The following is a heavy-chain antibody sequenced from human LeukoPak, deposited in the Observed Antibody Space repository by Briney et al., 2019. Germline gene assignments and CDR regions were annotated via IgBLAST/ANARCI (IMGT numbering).Heavy chain of an antibody. D-gene: IGHD4-23*01. J-gene: IGHJ3*02. V-gene: IGHV1-69*01. CDR1: GGTFSSYA. Sequence: SVKVSCKASGGTFSSYAISWVRQAPGQGLEWMGGIIPIFGTANYAQKFQGRVTITADESTSTAYMELSSLRSEDTAVYYCAREATVVTPPAFDIWGQGTMVTVSS. CDR3: AREATVVTPPAFDI. CDR2: IIPIFGTA.